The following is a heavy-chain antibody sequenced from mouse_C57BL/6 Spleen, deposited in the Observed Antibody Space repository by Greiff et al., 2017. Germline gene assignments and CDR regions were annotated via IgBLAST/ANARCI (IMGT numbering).Heavy chain of an antibody. CDR1: GYSITSDY. CDR2: ISYSGST. J-gene: IGHJ2*01. D-gene: IGHD2-3*01. CDR3: AKRLDGYYYFDY. V-gene: IGHV3-8*01. Sequence: EVHLVESGPGLAKPSPTLSLTCSVTGYSITSDYWNWIRKFPGNKLEYMGYISYSGSTYYNPSLKSRISITRDTSKNQYYLQLNSVTTEDTATYYRAKRLDGYYYFDYWGQGTTLTGST.